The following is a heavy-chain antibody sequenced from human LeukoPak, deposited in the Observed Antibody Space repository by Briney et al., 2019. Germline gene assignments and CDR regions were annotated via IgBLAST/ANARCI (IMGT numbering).Heavy chain of an antibody. CDR1: GFTFRNYF. J-gene: IGHJ4*02. D-gene: IGHD2-21*02. Sequence: GGPLRLSCAASGFTFRNYFMNWVRQAPGKGLEWVSAISSTSSYISYADSVKGRFTISRDNAKNSLYLQMNSMRAEDTAAYYCARGLCGGDCYSDWGQGTLVTVSS. V-gene: IGHV3-21*01. CDR2: ISSTSSYI. CDR3: ARGLCGGDCYSD.